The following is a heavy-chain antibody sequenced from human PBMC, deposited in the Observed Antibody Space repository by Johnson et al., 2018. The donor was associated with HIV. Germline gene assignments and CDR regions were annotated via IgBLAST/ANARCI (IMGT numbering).Heavy chain of an antibody. V-gene: IGHV3-30*04. Sequence: QVQLVESGGGVVQPGRSLRLSCAASGFTFSSYAMHWVRQAPGKGLEWVAVIWYDGSNKYYADSVKGRFTISRDNSRNTVFLQMIILRPKDTAMYYCASGVTARAPLLIWGQGTMVTVSS. CDR3: ASGVTARAPLLI. J-gene: IGHJ3*02. CDR2: IWYDGSNK. CDR1: GFTFSSYA. D-gene: IGHD6-6*01.